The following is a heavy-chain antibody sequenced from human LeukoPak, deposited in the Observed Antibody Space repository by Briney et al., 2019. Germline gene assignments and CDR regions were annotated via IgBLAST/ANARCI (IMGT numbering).Heavy chain of an antibody. Sequence: GGSLRLSCAASGFTFSSYGMHWVRQAPGKGLEWVAVISYDGSNKYYADSVKGRFTISRDNSKNTLYLQMNSLRAEDTAVYYCAKIGGSPRQTQLWVPFDYWGQGTLVTVSS. V-gene: IGHV3-30*18. J-gene: IGHJ4*02. CDR2: ISYDGSNK. CDR1: GFTFSSYG. CDR3: AKIGGSPRQTQLWVPFDY. D-gene: IGHD5-18*01.